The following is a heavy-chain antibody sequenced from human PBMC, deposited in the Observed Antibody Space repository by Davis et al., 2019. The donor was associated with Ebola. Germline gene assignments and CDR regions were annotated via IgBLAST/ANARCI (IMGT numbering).Heavy chain of an antibody. CDR1: GGSISSYY. CDR2: IYYSGST. D-gene: IGHD4-17*01. Sequence: PSETLSLTCTVSGGSISSYYWSWIRQPPGKGLEWIGYIYYSGSTNYNPSLKSRVTISVDTSKNQFSLKLSSVTAADTAVYYCARHPAGGDYFGGSNWFDPWGQGTLVTVSS. V-gene: IGHV4-59*08. CDR3: ARHPAGGDYFGGSNWFDP. J-gene: IGHJ5*02.